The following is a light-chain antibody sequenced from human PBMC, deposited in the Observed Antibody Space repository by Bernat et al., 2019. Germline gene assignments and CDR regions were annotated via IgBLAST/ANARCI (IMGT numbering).Light chain of an antibody. Sequence: DIQMTQSPSSLSASVGDTVTIACRTSQNINNYFNWYQQKPGKAPKLLIYGTSSLQSGVPSRFSGSGSGTDSTLTISNLQPEDFATYYCQQSYDTPLTFGGGTKVEIK. CDR2: GTS. V-gene: IGKV1-39*01. J-gene: IGKJ4*01. CDR1: QNINNY. CDR3: QQSYDTPLT.